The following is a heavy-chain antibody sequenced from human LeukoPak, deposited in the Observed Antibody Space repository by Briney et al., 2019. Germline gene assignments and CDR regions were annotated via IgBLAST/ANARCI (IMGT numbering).Heavy chain of an antibody. CDR1: GVSISSYY. V-gene: IGHV4-59*01. J-gene: IGHJ5*01. D-gene: IGHD3-10*01. Sequence: SETLSLTCTVSGVSISSYYWSWIRQPPGKGLEWIGYIHNSGITNYNPSLKSRVTISVDTSKNQFSLKLSSVTAADTAVYYCARSPHIWFAERGWFDPWGQGTLVTVSS. CDR3: ARSPHIWFAERGWFDP. CDR2: IHNSGIT.